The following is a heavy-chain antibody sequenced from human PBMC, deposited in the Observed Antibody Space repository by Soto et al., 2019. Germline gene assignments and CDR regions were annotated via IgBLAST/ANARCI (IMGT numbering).Heavy chain of an antibody. CDR1: GGSFNRHT. V-gene: IGHV1-69*01. J-gene: IGHJ4*02. CDR2: IIPIFGTA. D-gene: IGHD3-22*01. Sequence: QVQLVQSGAEVRKPGSSVRVSCKASGGSFNRHTISWVRQAPGQGLEWMGGIIPIFGTANHAQKFQGRVKIVADESTSTVYMELSSLRSDDTAIYYCAGGWGYDSTDYYYAYWGQGTLVIVSS. CDR3: AGGWGYDSTDYYYAY.